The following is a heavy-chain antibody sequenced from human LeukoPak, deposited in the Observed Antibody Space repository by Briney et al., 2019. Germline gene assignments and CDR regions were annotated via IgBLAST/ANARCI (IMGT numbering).Heavy chain of an antibody. Sequence: GGSLRLSCAASGYTFSSYAMHWVRQAPGKGLEWVAVISYDGSNKYYADSVKGRFTISRDNSKNTLYLQMNSLRAEDTAVYYCARDPFLCSGGSCYSSMNGFDPWGQGTLVTVSS. CDR2: ISYDGSNK. CDR3: ARDPFLCSGGSCYSSMNGFDP. V-gene: IGHV3-30*04. CDR1: GYTFSSYA. D-gene: IGHD2-15*01. J-gene: IGHJ5*02.